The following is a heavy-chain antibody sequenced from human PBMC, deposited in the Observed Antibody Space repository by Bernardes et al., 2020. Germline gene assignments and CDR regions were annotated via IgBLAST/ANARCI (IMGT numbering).Heavy chain of an antibody. Sequence: ASVKVSCKASGYTFTDYYMHWVRQAPGQGLEWMGWINPNSGGTNYAQKFQGWVTMTRDTSISTAYMELGRLRSDDTAVYYCARARGTVTTSWFDPWGQGTLVTVSS. V-gene: IGHV1-2*04. J-gene: IGHJ5*02. D-gene: IGHD4-4*01. CDR2: INPNSGGT. CDR3: ARARGTVTTSWFDP. CDR1: GYTFTDYY.